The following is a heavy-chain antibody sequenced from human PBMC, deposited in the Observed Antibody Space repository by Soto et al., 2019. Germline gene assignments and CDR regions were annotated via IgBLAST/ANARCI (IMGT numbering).Heavy chain of an antibody. CDR2: ISSSGDSI. V-gene: IGHV3-11*01. CDR3: ARDPDLSIYSSVRDFDS. CDR1: GFTFKDYH. Sequence: GGSLSLSCAASGFTFKDYHMTWLRQAPGKGLEWISYISSSGDSIYYADSVKGRFTISRDSAKNSLLLQMNTLRVEDTAVYYCARDPDLSIYSSVRDFDSWGLGTLVTVSS. J-gene: IGHJ4*02. D-gene: IGHD6-19*01.